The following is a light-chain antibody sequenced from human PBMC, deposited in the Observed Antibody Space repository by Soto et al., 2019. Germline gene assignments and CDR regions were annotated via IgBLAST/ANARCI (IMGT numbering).Light chain of an antibody. CDR1: QDINSY. V-gene: IGKV1-9*01. CDR3: QQLATYPRT. Sequence: DIQLTQSPSFLSASVGDRVTITCRASQDINSYLAWYQQKSGKAPNLLINAASTLQSAVPTRFSGGGSGTEFTLTIDSLQPEDSATYYCQQLATYPRTFRQGTQVE. J-gene: IGKJ1*01. CDR2: AAS.